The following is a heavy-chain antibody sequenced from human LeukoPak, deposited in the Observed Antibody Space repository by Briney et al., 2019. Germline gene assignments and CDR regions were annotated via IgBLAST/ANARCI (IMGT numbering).Heavy chain of an antibody. D-gene: IGHD2-21*02. V-gene: IGHV4-39*02. CDR2: IYYSGST. Sequence: SETLSLTCTVSGGSISGSSYYWGWIRQPPGKGLEWIGTIYYSGSTFYNPSLKSRVTISVDTSKNHFSLRLSSVTAADTAVYYCAAVVTASYYYGMDDWGQGTTVTVSS. CDR3: AAVVTASYYYGMDD. J-gene: IGHJ6*02. CDR1: GGSISGSSYY.